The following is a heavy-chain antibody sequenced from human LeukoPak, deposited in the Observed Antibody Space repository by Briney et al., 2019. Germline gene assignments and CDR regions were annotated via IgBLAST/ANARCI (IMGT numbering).Heavy chain of an antibody. CDR2: IYYSGST. V-gene: IGHV4-59*01. CDR3: ARDPGDIAPNWFDP. Sequence: SETLSLTCTVSGGSITSYYWSWIRQPPGKGLEYIGYIYYSGSTNYNPSLKSRVTISVDTSKNQFSLKLSSVTAADTAVYYCARDPGDIAPNWFDPWGQGTLVTVSS. D-gene: IGHD5-12*01. J-gene: IGHJ5*02. CDR1: GGSITSYY.